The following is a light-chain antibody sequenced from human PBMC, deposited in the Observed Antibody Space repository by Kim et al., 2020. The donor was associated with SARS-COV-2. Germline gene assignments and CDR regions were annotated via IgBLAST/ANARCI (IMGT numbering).Light chain of an antibody. CDR2: HVI. Sequence: GQSITISCTGTSRDVGGYDYVSWYRQYPGKAPILIIYHVINRPSGVSSRFSGSKSGNTASLTISGLQADDEADYYCSSYASSTSYVFGTGTKVTVL. V-gene: IGLV2-14*03. CDR3: SSYASSTSYV. CDR1: SRDVGGYDY. J-gene: IGLJ1*01.